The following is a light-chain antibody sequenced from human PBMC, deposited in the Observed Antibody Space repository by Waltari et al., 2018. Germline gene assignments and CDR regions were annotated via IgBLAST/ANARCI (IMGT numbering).Light chain of an antibody. Sequence: DTQMTQSPPSLSASVGDRVTITCQASQDIANYLGWYQKKPGKAPKLLIYDASTLATGVPSRFSGRGSGTDLTLIITGLQPEDVATYYCQQYDHMPITFGQGTRAEIE. CDR3: QQYDHMPIT. CDR1: QDIANY. V-gene: IGKV1-33*01. J-gene: IGKJ5*01. CDR2: DAS.